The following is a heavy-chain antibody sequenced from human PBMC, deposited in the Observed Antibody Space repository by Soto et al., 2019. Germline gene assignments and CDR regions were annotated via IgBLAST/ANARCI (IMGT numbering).Heavy chain of an antibody. CDR1: GFTFSSYA. CDR3: ARDPGYSYGLNYYYGMDV. V-gene: IGHV3-30-3*01. D-gene: IGHD5-18*01. CDR2: ISYDGSNK. J-gene: IGHJ6*02. Sequence: QVQLVESGGGVVQPGRSLRLSCAASGFTFSSYAMHWVRQAPGKGLEWVAVISYDGSNKYYADSVKGRFTISRDNSKNTLYLQMNSLRAEDTAVYYCARDPGYSYGLNYYYGMDVWGQGTTVTVSS.